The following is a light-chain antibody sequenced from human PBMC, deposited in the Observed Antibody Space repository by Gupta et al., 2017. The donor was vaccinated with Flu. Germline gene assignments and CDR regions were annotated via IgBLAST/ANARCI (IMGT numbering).Light chain of an antibody. Sequence: QAVLTQPSSLSASPGASASLTCTLRSGINVGSYRIYWYQQKAGSPPQYRLRYMSDSDNQQGSGVPSRFSGSKDASANAGILLISGLQSKDEADYYCMVWHSNTWVFGGGTKLTVL. V-gene: IGLV5-45*03. CDR3: MVWHSNTWV. CDR2: YMSDSDN. CDR1: SGINVGSYR. J-gene: IGLJ3*02.